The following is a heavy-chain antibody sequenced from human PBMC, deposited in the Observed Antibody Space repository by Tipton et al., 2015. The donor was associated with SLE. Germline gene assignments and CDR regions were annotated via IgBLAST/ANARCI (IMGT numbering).Heavy chain of an antibody. V-gene: IGHV4-34*01. CDR3: ARRTMVVAANGMDV. CDR2: INHSGST. D-gene: IGHD2-15*01. CDR1: GGSFSGYY. J-gene: IGHJ6*02. Sequence: TLSLTCAVYGGSFSGYYWSWIRQPPGKGLEWIGEINHSGSTNYNPSLKSRVTISVDTSQNQSSLKLSSATAADTAVYYCARRTMVVAANGMDVWGQGTTVTVSS.